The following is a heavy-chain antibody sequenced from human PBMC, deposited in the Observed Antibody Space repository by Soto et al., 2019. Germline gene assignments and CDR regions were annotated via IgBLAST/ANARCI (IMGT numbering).Heavy chain of an antibody. CDR3: ARVRYSYGYDLDY. D-gene: IGHD5-18*01. CDR1: GYTFSGYY. V-gene: IGHV1-2*04. J-gene: IGHJ4*02. Sequence: GASVKVSCKASGYTFSGYYMRRGRQAPGQGLEWMGWINPNSGGTNYAQKFQGWVTMTRDTSISTAYMELSRLRSDDTAVYYCARVRYSYGYDLDYWGQGTLVTVSS. CDR2: INPNSGGT.